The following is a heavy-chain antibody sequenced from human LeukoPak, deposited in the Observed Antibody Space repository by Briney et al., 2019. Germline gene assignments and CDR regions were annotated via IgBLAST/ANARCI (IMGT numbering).Heavy chain of an antibody. D-gene: IGHD3-10*01. CDR1: GYTFTSYG. CDR3: AINDVLLWFGEFI. J-gene: IGHJ4*02. V-gene: IGHV1-18*01. Sequence: ASVKVSCKASGYTFTSYGISWVRQAPGQGLEWMGWISAYDGNTNYAQKLQGRVTMTTDTSTSTAYMELRSLRSDDTAVYYCAINDVLLWFGEFIWGQGTLVTVSS. CDR2: ISAYDGNT.